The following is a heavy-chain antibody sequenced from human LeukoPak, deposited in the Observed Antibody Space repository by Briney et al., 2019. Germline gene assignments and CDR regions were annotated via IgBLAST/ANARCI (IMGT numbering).Heavy chain of an antibody. CDR1: GYTFTDYY. Sequence: ASVKVSCKASGYTFTDYYMHWVRQAPGQGLEWMGIFNPSGGSTSYAQKFQGRVTMTRDMSSSTVYMEMSSLRSEDTAVYYCARDFDYGSGSYTNWGQGTLVTVSS. V-gene: IGHV1-46*01. D-gene: IGHD3-10*01. CDR2: FNPSGGST. CDR3: ARDFDYGSGSYTN. J-gene: IGHJ4*02.